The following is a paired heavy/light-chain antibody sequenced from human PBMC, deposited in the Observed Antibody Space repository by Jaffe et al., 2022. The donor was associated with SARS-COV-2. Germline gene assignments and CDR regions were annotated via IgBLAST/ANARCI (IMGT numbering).Heavy chain of an antibody. CDR2: ITSRSSSI. CDR1: GFTFDTYG. CDR3: AREGYGSGRILDY. D-gene: IGHD3-10*01. V-gene: IGHV3-48*01. Sequence: EVQLGESGGGLVQPGGSLRLSCAASGFTFDTYGMNWVRQAPGKGLEWVSYITSRSSSIYYADSVKGRFTVSRDNAKNSLYLQMNSLRAEDTAVYHCAREGYGSGRILDYWGQGTLVTVSS. J-gene: IGHJ4*02.
Light chain of an antibody. V-gene: IGLV1-51*02. CDR2: ENN. J-gene: IGLJ3*02. CDR3: GTWDTSLSAGV. CDR1: SSNIGSNF. Sequence: QSVLTQPPSVSAAPGQKVAISCSGSSSNIGSNFVSWYQQLPGTAPKLLIYENNKRPSGIPDRFSGSKSGTSATLGITGLQTGDEADYYCGTWDTSLSAGVFGGGTKLTVL.